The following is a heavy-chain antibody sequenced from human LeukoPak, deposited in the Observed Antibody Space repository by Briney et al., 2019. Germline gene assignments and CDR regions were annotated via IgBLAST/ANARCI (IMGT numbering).Heavy chain of an antibody. V-gene: IGHV1-8*01. Sequence: ASVKVSCKASGYTFTNYHIIWVRQAAGQGLEWMGWMNPNTGYTVYAQKFRGRVTMTRYTSINTAYMELSSLRSEDTAVYFCARGNYGDYWGYFDYWGQGTLVTVSS. CDR1: GYTFTNYH. CDR2: MNPNTGYT. J-gene: IGHJ4*02. D-gene: IGHD4-17*01. CDR3: ARGNYGDYWGYFDY.